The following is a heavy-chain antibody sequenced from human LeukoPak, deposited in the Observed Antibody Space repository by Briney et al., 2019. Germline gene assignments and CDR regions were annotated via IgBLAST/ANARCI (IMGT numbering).Heavy chain of an antibody. J-gene: IGHJ4*02. Sequence: SETLSLTCAVDGGSFSGYYWSWIRQPPGKGLEWIGEINHSGSTNYNPSLKSRVTISVDTSKNQFSLKLSSVTAADTAVYYCARHKGYCSSTSCPRRSYFDYWGQGTLVTVSS. D-gene: IGHD2-2*01. CDR2: INHSGST. CDR3: ARHKGYCSSTSCPRRSYFDY. V-gene: IGHV4-34*01. CDR1: GGSFSGYY.